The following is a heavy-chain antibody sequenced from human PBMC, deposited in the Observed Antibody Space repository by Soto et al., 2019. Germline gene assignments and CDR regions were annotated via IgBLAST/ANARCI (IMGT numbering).Heavy chain of an antibody. V-gene: IGHV3-30*18. CDR2: ISYEGSNR. D-gene: IGHD1-1*01. CDR3: AKDHGVYNFNYGRDV. J-gene: IGHJ6*01. Sequence: QVQLVESGGGVVQPGGSLRLSCAASGFRFSAYAIHWVRQAPGKGLERVAVISYEGSNRFYADSVKGRFTVSRDNSKGIVYHQINRRRGEDTAVYYCAKDHGVYNFNYGRDVWGRGATVSVSS. CDR1: GFRFSAYA.